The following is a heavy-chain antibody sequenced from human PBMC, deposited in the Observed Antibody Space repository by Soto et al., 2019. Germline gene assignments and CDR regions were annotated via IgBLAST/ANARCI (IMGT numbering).Heavy chain of an antibody. Sequence: SGPTLVNPTQTLTLTCTFSGFSLSTSGMRVSWIRQPPGKALEWLAHIDWDDDKFYSTSLKTRLTISKDTSKNQVVLTMTNMDPVDTATYYCARTYYYDSSGYYYYFDYWGQGTLVTVSS. J-gene: IGHJ4*02. CDR3: ARTYYYDSSGYYYYFDY. D-gene: IGHD3-22*01. CDR1: GFSLSTSGMR. CDR2: IDWDDDK. V-gene: IGHV2-70*04.